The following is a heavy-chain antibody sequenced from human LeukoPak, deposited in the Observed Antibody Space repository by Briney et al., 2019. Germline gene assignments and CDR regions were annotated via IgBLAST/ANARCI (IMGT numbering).Heavy chain of an antibody. V-gene: IGHV3-66*01. CDR3: ARDGVLLWFGELS. J-gene: IGHJ4*02. D-gene: IGHD3-10*01. CDR2: IYSGGST. Sequence: PGGSLRLSCAASGFTVSSNYMSWVRQAPGKGLEWVSVIYSGGSTYYADSVKGRFTISRDNSKNTLYLQMNSLRAEDTAVYYCARDGVLLWFGELSWGRGTLVTVSS. CDR1: GFTVSSNY.